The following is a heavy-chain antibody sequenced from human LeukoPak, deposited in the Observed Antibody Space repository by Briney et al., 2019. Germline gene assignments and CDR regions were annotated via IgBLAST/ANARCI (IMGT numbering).Heavy chain of an antibody. V-gene: IGHV2-26*01. CDR1: GFSLSNARMG. Sequence: ESGPVLVKPTETLTLTCTVSGFSLSNARMGVSWIRQPPGKTLEWLAHIFSNDEKSYSTSLKSRLTISKDTSNSQVVLTMTNMDPVDTATYYCARIRAAAGTFYFDYWGQGTLVTVSS. D-gene: IGHD6-13*01. CDR3: ARIRAAAGTFYFDY. CDR2: IFSNDEK. J-gene: IGHJ4*02.